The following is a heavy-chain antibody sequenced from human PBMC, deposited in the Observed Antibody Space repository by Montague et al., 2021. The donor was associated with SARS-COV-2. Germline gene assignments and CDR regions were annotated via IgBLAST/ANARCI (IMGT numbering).Heavy chain of an antibody. V-gene: IGHV1-18*01. CDR3: ARGSFKIGGFDL. CDR2: ISAYNGDI. J-gene: IGHJ3*01. D-gene: IGHD3-16*01. Sequence: SVKVSCKASDYTFSNYGITWVRQAPGQGLEWLGWISAYNGDINYAQNLQGRVTVTTATSAMTAYMELRSLSFDDTAMYYCARGSFKIGGFDLWGQGTMVTVSS. CDR1: DYTFSNYG.